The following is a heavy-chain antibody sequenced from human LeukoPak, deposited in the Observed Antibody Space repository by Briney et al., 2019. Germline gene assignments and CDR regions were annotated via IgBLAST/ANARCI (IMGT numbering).Heavy chain of an antibody. CDR2: INHSGST. J-gene: IGHJ4*02. CDR3: ARDTFGSGSYFDY. Sequence: PSETLSLTCAVYGGSFSGYYWSWIRQPPGKGLEWIGEINHSGSTNYNPSLKSRVTISVDTSKNQFSLKLSSVTAADTAVYYCARDTFGSGSYFDYWGQGALVTVSS. V-gene: IGHV4-34*01. D-gene: IGHD3-10*01. CDR1: GGSFSGYY.